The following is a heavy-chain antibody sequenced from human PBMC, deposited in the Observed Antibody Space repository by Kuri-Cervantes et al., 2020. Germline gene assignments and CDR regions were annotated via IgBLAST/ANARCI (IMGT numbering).Heavy chain of an antibody. J-gene: IGHJ6*02. D-gene: IGHD1-26*01. CDR3: ARDLMGAYSGSYYKGGYYYYYYGMDV. V-gene: IGHV4-61*08. Sequence: SETLSLTCTVSGGSISSGGYYWSWIRQHPGKGLEWIGYIYYSGSTNYNPSLKSRVTISVDTSKNQFSLKLSTVTAADTAVYYCARDLMGAYSGSYYKGGYYYYYYGMDVWGQGTTVTVSS. CDR2: IYYSGST. CDR1: GGSISSGGYY.